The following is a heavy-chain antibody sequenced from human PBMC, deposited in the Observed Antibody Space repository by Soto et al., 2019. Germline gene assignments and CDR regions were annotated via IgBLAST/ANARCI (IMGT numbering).Heavy chain of an antibody. CDR3: ARDFGEVGATAVYDI. J-gene: IGHJ3*02. CDR1: GFSFSFYW. V-gene: IGHV3-74*01. Sequence: GGSLRLSCAASGFSFSFYWMHWVRQAPGKGLVWVPRINGDGSDTSYGDSVKGRFTTSRDNAKNTLYLHMNSLGAEDTAVYYCARDFGEVGATAVYDIWGQGTMVTVSS. CDR2: INGDGSDT. D-gene: IGHD1-26*01.